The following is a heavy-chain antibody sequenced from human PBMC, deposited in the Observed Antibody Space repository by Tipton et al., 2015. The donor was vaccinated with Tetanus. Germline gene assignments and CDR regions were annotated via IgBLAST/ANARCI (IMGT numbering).Heavy chain of an antibody. CDR1: GGSMSGSGHY. J-gene: IGHJ3*01. CDR2: IYYSGSS. Sequence: TLSLTCIVSGGSMSGSGHYGAWVRQSPRKGLEWIGSIYYSGSSYYNPSLESRVTISLDTSKNRFSLKLTSVTAADAAVYYCARPSTTVTPRAFDVWGQGTMVTVSS. CDR3: ARPSTTVTPRAFDV. V-gene: IGHV4-39*01. D-gene: IGHD4-17*01.